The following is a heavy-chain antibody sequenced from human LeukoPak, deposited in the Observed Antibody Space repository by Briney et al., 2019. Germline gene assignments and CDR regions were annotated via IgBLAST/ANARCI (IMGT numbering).Heavy chain of an antibody. CDR1: GFTVSSNY. Sequence: GGSLRLSCAASGFTVSSNYMSWVRQAPGKGLEWVSVIYSGGSTYYADYVKGRFTISRDNSKNTLYLQMNSLRAEDTAVYYCAYSSSTSYYYYGMDVWGQGTTVTVSS. CDR2: IYSGGST. CDR3: AYSSSTSYYYYGMDV. J-gene: IGHJ6*02. V-gene: IGHV3-53*01. D-gene: IGHD6-6*01.